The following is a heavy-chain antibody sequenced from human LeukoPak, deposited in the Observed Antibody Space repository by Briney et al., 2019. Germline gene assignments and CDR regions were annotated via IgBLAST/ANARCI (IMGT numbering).Heavy chain of an antibody. J-gene: IGHJ6*04. Sequence: SGGSLRLSCAASGFTFSSYEMNWVRQAPGKGLEWVSYISSSGSTIYYADSVKGQFTISRDNAKNSLYLQMNSLRAEDTAVYYCARDLNDYVWGSYRYTLYYGMDVWGKGTTVTVSS. CDR1: GFTFSSYE. CDR2: ISSSGSTI. V-gene: IGHV3-48*03. D-gene: IGHD3-16*02. CDR3: ARDLNDYVWGSYRYTLYYGMDV.